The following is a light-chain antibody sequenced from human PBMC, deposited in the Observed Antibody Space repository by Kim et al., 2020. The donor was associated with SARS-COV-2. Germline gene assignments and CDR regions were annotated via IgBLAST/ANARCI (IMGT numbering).Light chain of an antibody. CDR3: QQYGNTPPYS. CDR1: QSVSTSS. J-gene: IGKJ2*01. V-gene: IGKV3-20*01. CDR2: GAS. Sequence: DTVLTQSPDTLSLSPGQKVTLSCRASQSVSTSSLAWYQQKPGQAPRLLIYGASTRAADIPDRFSGSGYGTDFTLTISRLEPEDFAVYYYQQYGNTPPYSFGQGTKLEI.